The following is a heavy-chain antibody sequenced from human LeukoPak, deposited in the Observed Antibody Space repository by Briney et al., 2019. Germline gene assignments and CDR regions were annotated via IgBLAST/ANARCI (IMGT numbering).Heavy chain of an antibody. D-gene: IGHD6-6*01. CDR2: IYYSGST. CDR1: GGSISSYY. V-gene: IGHV4-59*01. Sequence: SETLSPTCTVSGGSISSYYWSWIRQPPGKGLEWIGYIYYSGSTNYNPSLKSRVTISVDTSKNQFSLKLSSVTAADTAVYYCARGMTEQLDPFDYWGQGTLVTVSS. CDR3: ARGMTEQLDPFDY. J-gene: IGHJ4*02.